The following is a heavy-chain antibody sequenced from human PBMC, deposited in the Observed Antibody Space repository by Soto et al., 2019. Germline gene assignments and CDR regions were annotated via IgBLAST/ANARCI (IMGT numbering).Heavy chain of an antibody. Sequence: GASVKVSCKASGYTFNKYGFNWVRQAPGQGLEWMGRISAFNDYTNLAQKLQDRITLTTDASTNTAYMELQILRSDDTAMYYCARGRGVVIPAGTPDAFDVWGQGTMVTVSS. CDR1: GYTFNKYG. CDR3: ARGRGVVIPAGTPDAFDV. J-gene: IGHJ3*01. CDR2: ISAFNDYT. V-gene: IGHV1-18*01. D-gene: IGHD6-13*01.